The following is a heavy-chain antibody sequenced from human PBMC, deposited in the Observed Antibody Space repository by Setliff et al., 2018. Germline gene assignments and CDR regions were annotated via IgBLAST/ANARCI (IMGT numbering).Heavy chain of an antibody. Sequence: SETLSLTCSVSGGSISSYYWSWIRQPPGKRLEWIGYIYASWSTNYNPSLKSRVTLSVDRSKNQFSLELSSVIAADTAVYYCARSLGSGSYYGSRPFHSDYWGQGILVTVSS. D-gene: IGHD3-10*01. CDR2: IYASWST. V-gene: IGHV4-4*08. CDR3: ARSLGSGSYYGSRPFHSDY. CDR1: GGSISSYY. J-gene: IGHJ4*02.